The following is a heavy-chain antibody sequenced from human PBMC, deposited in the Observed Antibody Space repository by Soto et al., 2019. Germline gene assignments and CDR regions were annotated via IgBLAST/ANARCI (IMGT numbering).Heavy chain of an antibody. V-gene: IGHV3-33*01. D-gene: IGHD2-15*01. CDR2: IWYDGSNK. CDR1: GFTFSSYG. CDR3: ARDRDYCSGGSCYPVLTD. J-gene: IGHJ4*02. Sequence: PGGSLRFSCAASGFTFSSYGMHWVRQAPGKGLEWVAVIWYDGSNKYYADSVKGRFTISRDNSKNTLYLQMNSLRAEDTAVYYCARDRDYCSGGSCYPVLTDWGQGTLVTVSS.